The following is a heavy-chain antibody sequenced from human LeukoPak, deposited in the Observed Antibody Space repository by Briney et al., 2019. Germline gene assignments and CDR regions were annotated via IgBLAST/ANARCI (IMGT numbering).Heavy chain of an antibody. V-gene: IGHV1-2*02. J-gene: IGHJ4*02. CDR3: ARIDGYNYLYYFDY. CDR1: GYTFSGYY. CDR2: INPNSGGT. D-gene: IGHD5-24*01. Sequence: ASVKVSCKASGYTFSGYYIHWVRQAPGQGLEWMGWINPNSGGTNYAQRFQGRVTMTRDTSISTAYMELSRLRSDDTAVYYCARIDGYNYLYYFDYWGQGTLVTVSS.